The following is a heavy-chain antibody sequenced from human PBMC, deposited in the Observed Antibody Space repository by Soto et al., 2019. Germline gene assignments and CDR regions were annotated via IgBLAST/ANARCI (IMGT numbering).Heavy chain of an antibody. V-gene: IGHV1-3*01. CDR1: GYTFTSYA. D-gene: IGHD2-2*02. Sequence: ASVKVSCKASGYTFTSYAMHWVRQAPGQRLEWMGWINAGNGNTKYSQKFQGRVTITRDTSASTAYMELSSLRSEDTAVYYCARDLGYCSSTSCYTEGYYFDDWGQGTLVTVSS. J-gene: IGHJ4*02. CDR2: INAGNGNT. CDR3: ARDLGYCSSTSCYTEGYYFDD.